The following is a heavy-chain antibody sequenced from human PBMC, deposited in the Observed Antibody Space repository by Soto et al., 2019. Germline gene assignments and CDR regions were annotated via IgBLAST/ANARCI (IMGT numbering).Heavy chain of an antibody. Sequence: EVQLVESGGGLVQPGGSLRLSCAASGFTFSSYSMNWVRQAPGKGLEWVSYISSSSSTIYYGDSVKGRFTISRDNSKNSLYLQMNSLRDEDTAVYYCAREKRDIVAMYFDYWGQGTLVTVSS. CDR1: GFTFSSYS. D-gene: IGHD5-12*01. CDR2: ISSSSSTI. V-gene: IGHV3-48*02. J-gene: IGHJ4*02. CDR3: AREKRDIVAMYFDY.